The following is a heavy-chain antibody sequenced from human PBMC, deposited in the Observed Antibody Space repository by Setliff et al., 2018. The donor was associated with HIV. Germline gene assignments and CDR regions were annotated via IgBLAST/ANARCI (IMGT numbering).Heavy chain of an antibody. J-gene: IGHJ4*02. CDR3: ATLKEQWLSEGGFDY. Sequence: ASVKVSCKVSGYTLTEFSMHWVRQAPGKGLGWMGRFDPEDGDTLYAQNFQGRVTMTGDPPTDTAYLELSGLRFEDTAVYYCATLKEQWLSEGGFDYWGQGTLVTVSS. CDR2: FDPEDGDT. D-gene: IGHD6-19*01. V-gene: IGHV1-24*01. CDR1: GYTLTEFS.